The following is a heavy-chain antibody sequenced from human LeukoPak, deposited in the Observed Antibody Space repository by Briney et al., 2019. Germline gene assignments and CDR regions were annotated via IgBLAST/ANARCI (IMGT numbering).Heavy chain of an antibody. Sequence: GASVKVSCKASGYTFTSYDINWVRQATGQGLEWMGWMNPNSGNTGYAQKFQGRVTMTRDTSTSTVYMELSSLRSEDTAVYYCARDLMVRGVTRVNWFDPWGQGTLVTVSS. CDR3: ARDLMVRGVTRVNWFDP. D-gene: IGHD3-10*01. CDR2: MNPNSGNT. V-gene: IGHV1-8*02. J-gene: IGHJ5*02. CDR1: GYTFTSYD.